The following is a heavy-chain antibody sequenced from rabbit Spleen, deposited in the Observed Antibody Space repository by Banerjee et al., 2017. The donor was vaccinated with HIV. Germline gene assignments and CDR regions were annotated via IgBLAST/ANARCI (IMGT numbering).Heavy chain of an antibody. CDR2: IDPVFGNT. CDR3: ARHASYAGYGYSTLDL. CDR1: GFDFSSYY. V-gene: IGHV1S7*01. D-gene: IGHD8-1*01. J-gene: IGHJ4*01. Sequence: QLKESGGGLVQPGGSLKLSCKASGFDFSSYYMSWVRQAPGKGLEWTGYIDPVFGNTYYASWVNGRFTISSDNAQNTVDLQMNSLTAADTATYFCARHASYAGYGYSTLDLWGPGTLVTVS.